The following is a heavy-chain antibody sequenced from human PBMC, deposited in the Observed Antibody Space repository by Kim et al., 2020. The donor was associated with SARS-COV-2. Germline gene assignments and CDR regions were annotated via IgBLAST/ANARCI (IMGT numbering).Heavy chain of an antibody. CDR1: GGSISSGGYY. V-gene: IGHV4-31*03. D-gene: IGHD6-13*01. Sequence: SETLSLTCTVSGGSISSGGYYWSWIRQHPGKGLEWIGYIYYSGSTYYNPSLKSRVTISVDTSKNQFSLKLSSVTAADTAVYYCARAREYGQQLVSVSLDYWGQGTLVTVSS. CDR2: IYYSGST. J-gene: IGHJ4*02. CDR3: ARAREYGQQLVSVSLDY.